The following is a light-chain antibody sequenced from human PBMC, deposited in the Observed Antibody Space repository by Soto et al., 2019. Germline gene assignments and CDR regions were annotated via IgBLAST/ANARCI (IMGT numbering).Light chain of an antibody. CDR1: SSDVGGYNY. CDR2: EVT. J-gene: IGLJ2*01. V-gene: IGLV2-8*01. CDR3: SSYAGSNNVV. Sequence: QSALSQPPSASGSPGQSVTISCTGTSSDVGGYNYVSWYQHHPGKAPKLMIYEVTKRPSGVPDRFSGSKSGNTASLIVSGLQAEDDSDYYCSSYAGSNNVVFGGGTKVTVL.